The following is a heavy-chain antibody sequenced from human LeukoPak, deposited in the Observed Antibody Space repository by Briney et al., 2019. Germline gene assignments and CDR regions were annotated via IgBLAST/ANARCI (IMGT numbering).Heavy chain of an antibody. Sequence: GAPLKISCKGSGYRFTSYWIGWVRQMPGKGLEWMGIIYPGDSDTRYSPSFQGQVTISADKSISTAYLQWSSLKASDTAMYYCARAVAGNPGYFDYWGQGTLVTVSS. CDR3: ARAVAGNPGYFDY. CDR1: GYRFTSYW. D-gene: IGHD6-19*01. J-gene: IGHJ4*02. CDR2: IYPGDSDT. V-gene: IGHV5-51*01.